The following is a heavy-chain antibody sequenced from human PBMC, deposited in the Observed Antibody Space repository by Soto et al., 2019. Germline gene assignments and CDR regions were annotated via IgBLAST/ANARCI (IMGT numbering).Heavy chain of an antibody. CDR2: ISGSGGST. Sequence: CAASGFTFSSYAMSWVRQAPGKGLEWVSAISGSGGSTYYADSVKGRFTISRDNSKNTLYLQMNSLRAEDTAVYYCAKTRVVPTSWFDPWGQGTLVTVSS. V-gene: IGHV3-23*01. D-gene: IGHD2-2*01. CDR3: AKTRVVPTSWFDP. CDR1: GFTFSSYA. J-gene: IGHJ5*02.